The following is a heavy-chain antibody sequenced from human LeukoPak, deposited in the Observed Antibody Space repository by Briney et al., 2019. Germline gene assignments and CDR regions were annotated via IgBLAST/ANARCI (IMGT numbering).Heavy chain of an antibody. CDR2: IYSGGTT. J-gene: IGHJ4*02. CDR3: TRGGSVPATRSFDY. Sequence: GGSLRLSCSASGFTVSSDYMSWVRQDPGKGLAWLSVIYSGGTTYYADSVKGRFIISRDNSKNTVYLQLNSLRVEDTAMYYCTRGGSVPATRSFDYWGQGTLVTVSS. V-gene: IGHV3-66*01. CDR1: GFTVSSDY. D-gene: IGHD6-19*01.